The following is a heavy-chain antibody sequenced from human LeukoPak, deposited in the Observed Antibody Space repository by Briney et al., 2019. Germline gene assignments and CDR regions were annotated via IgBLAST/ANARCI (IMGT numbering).Heavy chain of an antibody. CDR3: ARDRDRYNWNWWPGAY. CDR1: GYTFTSYG. J-gene: IGHJ4*02. D-gene: IGHD1-7*01. Sequence: ASVKVSCKASGYTFTSYGISWVRQAPGQGLEWMGWISAYNGNTNYAQKLQGRVTMTTDTSTSTAYMELRSLRSDDTAVYYCARDRDRYNWNWWPGAYWGQGTLVTVSS. V-gene: IGHV1-18*01. CDR2: ISAYNGNT.